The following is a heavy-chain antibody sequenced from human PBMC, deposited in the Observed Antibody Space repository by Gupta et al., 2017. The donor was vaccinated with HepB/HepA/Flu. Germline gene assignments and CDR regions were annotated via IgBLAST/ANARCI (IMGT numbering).Heavy chain of an antibody. CDR3: AKVSNALGQGIFDP. V-gene: IGHV3-23*01. Sequence: EVQLLGSGGGLVQAGGAVRLSCAAFGFTVSIDAMRLVRQAPGKGLEWVSAISGSGGSTYYADSVKGRFTISRDNSKNTLYLQMNSLRAEDTAVYYCAKVSNALGQGIFDPWGQGTLVTVSS. CDR1: GFTVSIDA. D-gene: IGHD3-16*01. J-gene: IGHJ5*02. CDR2: ISGSGGST.